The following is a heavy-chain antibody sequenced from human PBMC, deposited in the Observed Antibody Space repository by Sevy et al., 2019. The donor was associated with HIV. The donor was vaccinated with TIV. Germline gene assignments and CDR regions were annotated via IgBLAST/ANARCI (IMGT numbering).Heavy chain of an antibody. D-gene: IGHD2-2*02. CDR3: AGEVGYCSSTSCYNYYYYGMDV. V-gene: IGHV3-11*01. CDR1: GFTFSDYY. CDR2: ISSSGSTI. J-gene: IGHJ6*02. Sequence: GGSLRLSCAASGFTFSDYYMSWIRQAPGKGLEWVSYISSSGSTIYYADSVKGRFTISRENPKNSLFLQMNSLRAEDTAVYYCAGEVGYCSSTSCYNYYYYGMDVWGQGTTVTVSS.